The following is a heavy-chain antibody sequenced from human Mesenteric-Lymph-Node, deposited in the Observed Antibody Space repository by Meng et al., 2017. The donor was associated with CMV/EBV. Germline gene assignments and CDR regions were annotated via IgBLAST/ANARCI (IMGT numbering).Heavy chain of an antibody. Sequence: GESLKISCAASGITFGTYAMSWVRQGPGGGLEWVSTISDTGDNTHYADSVRGRFTISRDNSKNTLYLQMNSLRAEDTAVYYCARSIAAAGKDEYWGQGTLVTVSS. CDR2: ISDTGDNT. CDR1: GITFGTYA. J-gene: IGHJ4*02. V-gene: IGHV3-23*01. D-gene: IGHD6-13*01. CDR3: ARSIAAAGKDEY.